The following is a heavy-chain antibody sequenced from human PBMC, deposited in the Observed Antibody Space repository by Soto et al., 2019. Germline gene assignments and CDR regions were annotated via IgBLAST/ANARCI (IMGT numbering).Heavy chain of an antibody. CDR3: AKDYYDSSGGFDY. Sequence: EVQLLESGGGLVQPGGSLRLSCAASGFTFSSYAMSWVRQAPGKGLEWVSAISGSGGSTYYADSVKGRFTISRDNSKNTLYLQMKSLRGEDTAVYYCAKDYYDSSGGFDYWGQGTLVTVSS. D-gene: IGHD3-22*01. J-gene: IGHJ4*02. V-gene: IGHV3-23*01. CDR1: GFTFSSYA. CDR2: ISGSGGST.